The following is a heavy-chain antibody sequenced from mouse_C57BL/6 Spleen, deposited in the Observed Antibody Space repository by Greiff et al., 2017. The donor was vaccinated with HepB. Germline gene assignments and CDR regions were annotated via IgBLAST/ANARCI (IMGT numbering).Heavy chain of an antibody. Sequence: EVQRVESGEGLVKPGGSLKLSCAASGFTFSSYAMSWVRQTPEKRLEWVAYISSGGNYIYYADTVKGRFTISRDNARNTLYLQMSSLKSEDTAMYYCTRDGVYPYYAMDYWGQGTSVTVSS. CDR3: TRDGVYPYYAMDY. CDR1: GFTFSSYA. CDR2: ISSGGNYI. J-gene: IGHJ4*01. V-gene: IGHV5-9-1*02. D-gene: IGHD2-3*01.